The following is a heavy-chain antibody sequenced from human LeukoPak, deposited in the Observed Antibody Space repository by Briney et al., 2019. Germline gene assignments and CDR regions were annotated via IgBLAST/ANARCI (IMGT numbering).Heavy chain of an antibody. J-gene: IGHJ4*02. Sequence: PSETLSLTCTVSGGSISSYYWSWIQQPPGKGLEWIGYIYYSGSTNYNPSLKSRVTISVDTSKNQFSLKLSSVTAADTAVYYCARHKTDTAMVSLVRWIDYWGQGTLVTVSS. CDR1: GGSISSYY. D-gene: IGHD5-18*01. CDR2: IYYSGST. V-gene: IGHV4-59*08. CDR3: ARHKTDTAMVSLVRWIDY.